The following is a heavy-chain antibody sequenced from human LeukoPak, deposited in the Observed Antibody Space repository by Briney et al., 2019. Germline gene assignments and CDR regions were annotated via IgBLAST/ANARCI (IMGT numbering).Heavy chain of an antibody. CDR2: INHSGST. V-gene: IGHV4-38-2*01. CDR1: GYTISSGHY. Sequence: PSETLSLTCAVSGYTISSGHYWAWIRQPPGKGLEWIGEINHSGSTNYNPSLKSRVTISVDTSKNQFSLKLSSVTAADTAVYYCARRRGYSYGLIAPRFDPWGQGTLVTVSS. CDR3: ARRRGYSYGLIAPRFDP. J-gene: IGHJ5*02. D-gene: IGHD5-18*01.